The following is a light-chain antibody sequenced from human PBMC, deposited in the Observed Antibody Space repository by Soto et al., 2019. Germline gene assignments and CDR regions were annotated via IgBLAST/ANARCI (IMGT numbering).Light chain of an antibody. CDR2: GAS. J-gene: IGKJ5*01. CDR3: QEYGSSPWIT. V-gene: IGKV3-20*01. Sequence: ETVVTRSRGTLSLSLGERDSISCRASQSVSSSYLAWYQTTPGQAHRLLIYGASSRATGIPDRFSGIVSGTAFTLIVSRLQPAGFAAYYCQEYGSSPWITFTQGTRVEIK. CDR1: QSVSSSY.